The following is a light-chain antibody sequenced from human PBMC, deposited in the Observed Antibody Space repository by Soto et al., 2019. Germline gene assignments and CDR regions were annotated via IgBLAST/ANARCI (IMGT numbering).Light chain of an antibody. CDR2: GAS. J-gene: IGKJ2*01. CDR3: QQYNNWPPYT. CDR1: QSVSSN. Sequence: EIVMTQSPATLSVSPGERATLSCRASQSVSSNLAWYQQKPGQAPRLLIYGASTRATGIPARFSGSESGTEFPLTISSLQSEDFAVYYCQQYNNWPPYTFGQGTNLEIK. V-gene: IGKV3-15*01.